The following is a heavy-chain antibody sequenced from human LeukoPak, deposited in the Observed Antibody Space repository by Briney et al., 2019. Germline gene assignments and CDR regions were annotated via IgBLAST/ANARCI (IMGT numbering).Heavy chain of an antibody. CDR3: AKDQRYSSGWDAFDI. J-gene: IGHJ3*02. Sequence: GGSLRLSCAASGFTFSSYAMSWVRQAPGKGLEWVSAISGSGGSTYYADSVKGRFTISRDNSKNTLYLQMNSLRAEDTAVYYCAKDQRYSSGWDAFDIWGQGTMVTVPS. D-gene: IGHD6-19*01. CDR1: GFTFSSYA. CDR2: ISGSGGST. V-gene: IGHV3-23*01.